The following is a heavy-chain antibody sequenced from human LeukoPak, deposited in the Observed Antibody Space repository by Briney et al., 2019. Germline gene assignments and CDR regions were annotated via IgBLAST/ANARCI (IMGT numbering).Heavy chain of an antibody. CDR1: GFTFSTYW. V-gene: IGHV3-7*05. CDR3: ANALGVHYFDS. D-gene: IGHD3-10*01. Sequence: GGSLRLSCAASGFTFSTYWMHWVRQAPGKGLEWVANINKDGSEANYVDSVKGRFTISRDNARNSLYLQMSGLRAEDTAVYYCANALGVHYFDSWGQGTLVTVSS. CDR2: INKDGSEA. J-gene: IGHJ4*02.